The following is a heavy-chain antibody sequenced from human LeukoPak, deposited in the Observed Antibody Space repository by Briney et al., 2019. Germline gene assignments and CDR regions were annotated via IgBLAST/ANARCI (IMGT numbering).Heavy chain of an antibody. CDR1: GGSISSYY. CDR2: IYYSWST. V-gene: IGHV4-59*01. D-gene: IGHD5-24*01. Sequence: SETLSLTCTVSGGSISSYYWSWIRQPPGKGLDWIGYIYYSWSTNYNLSLKSGVTISVDTSKNQFSLKLSSVTAADTAVYYCARGPEMATITSFDYWGQGTLVTVSS. J-gene: IGHJ4*02. CDR3: ARGPEMATITSFDY.